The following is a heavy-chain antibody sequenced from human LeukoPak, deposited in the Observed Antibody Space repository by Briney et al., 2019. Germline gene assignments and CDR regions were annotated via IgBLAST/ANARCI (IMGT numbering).Heavy chain of an antibody. CDR3: AVVRGVIIDY. D-gene: IGHD3-10*01. V-gene: IGHV4-39*07. CDR2: IYYSGST. Sequence: SETLSLTCTVSGGSISSSSYYWGWIRQPPGKGLEWIGSIYYSGSTYYNPSLKSRVTISVDTSKNQFSLKLSSVTAADTAVYYCAVVRGVIIDYWGQGTLVTVSS. J-gene: IGHJ4*02. CDR1: GGSISSSSYY.